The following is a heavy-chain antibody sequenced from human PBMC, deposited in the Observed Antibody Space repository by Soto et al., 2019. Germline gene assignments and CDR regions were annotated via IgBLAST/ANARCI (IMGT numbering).Heavy chain of an antibody. CDR2: ISAYNGNT. Sequence: GASVKVSCKASGYTFTSYGISWVRQAPGQGLEWMGWISAYNGNTNYAQKLQGRVTMTTDTSTSTAYMELRSLRSDDTAVYYCASYHYYDSSGYYSKVNDAFDIWGQGTTVTVSS. D-gene: IGHD3-22*01. V-gene: IGHV1-18*01. J-gene: IGHJ3*02. CDR3: ASYHYYDSSGYYSKVNDAFDI. CDR1: GYTFTSYG.